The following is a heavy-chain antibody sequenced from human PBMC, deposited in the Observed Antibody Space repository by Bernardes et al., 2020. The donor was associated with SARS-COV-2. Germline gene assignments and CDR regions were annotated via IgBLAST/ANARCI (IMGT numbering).Heavy chain of an antibody. CDR2: ISSSSSYI. J-gene: IGHJ4*02. V-gene: IGHV3-21*06. CDR3: ARDSRGSTYYDFWSGYYGEENFDF. D-gene: IGHD3-3*01. Sequence: GGSLLLPCAASVFTFSSYSMNWVRQSPGKGLEWVSSISSSSSYIYYADPVKGRFTISRDNAKNSLYLQMNSLRAEDTAVYYCARDSRGSTYYDFWSGYYGEENFDFWGQGTLVTVSS. CDR1: VFTFSSYS.